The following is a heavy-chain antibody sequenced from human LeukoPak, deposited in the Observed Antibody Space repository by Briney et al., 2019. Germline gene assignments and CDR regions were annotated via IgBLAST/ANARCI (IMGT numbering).Heavy chain of an antibody. J-gene: IGHJ3*02. CDR3: AANTPRVVREDAFDI. V-gene: IGHV1-58*02. CDR2: IIVGSGNT. D-gene: IGHD2-21*01. Sequence: SVKVSCKASGFTFTSSAMQWVRQARGRRLEWIGWIIVGSGNTNYAQKFQERITITRDMSTSTAYMELSSLRSEDTAVYYCAANTPRVVREDAFDIWGQGTMVTVSS. CDR1: GFTFTSSA.